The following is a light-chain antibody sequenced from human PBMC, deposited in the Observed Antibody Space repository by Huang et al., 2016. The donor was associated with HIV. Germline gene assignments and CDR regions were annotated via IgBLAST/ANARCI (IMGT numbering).Light chain of an antibody. J-gene: IGKJ5*01. V-gene: IGKV1-39*01. CDR3: QQTYSTAIT. CDR2: AAS. Sequence: DIQMTQSPSSLSASVGDRVTITCRASPRISTYFNWYQQKTGKAPKRLIFAASTLQSGVPSTVSGSGSGTDFTLTISSLQPEDFATYYCQQTYSTAITFGQGTRLEIK. CDR1: PRISTY.